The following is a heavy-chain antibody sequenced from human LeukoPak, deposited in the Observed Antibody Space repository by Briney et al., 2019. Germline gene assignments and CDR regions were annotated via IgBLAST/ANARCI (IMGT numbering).Heavy chain of an antibody. V-gene: IGHV3-30-3*01. Sequence: GGSLRLSCAASGFTFSSYVMHWVRQAPGKGLEWVAVISSDGSNKYYADIVKGRFTISRDNSKNTLYVQMNSLRGEDTAVYYCARADSSGHAGMNFDYWGQGTLVTVSS. CDR2: ISSDGSNK. CDR3: ARADSSGHAGMNFDY. CDR1: GFTFSSYV. J-gene: IGHJ4*02. D-gene: IGHD6-19*01.